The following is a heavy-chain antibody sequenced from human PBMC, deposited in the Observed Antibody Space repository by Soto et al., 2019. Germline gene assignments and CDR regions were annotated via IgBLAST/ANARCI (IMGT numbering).Heavy chain of an antibody. J-gene: IGHJ4*02. D-gene: IGHD6-13*01. Sequence: ASVKVSCTASVYTFTSYARHWVRQAPGQRLEWMGWINAGNGNTKYSQKFQGRVTITRDTSASTAYMELSSLRSEDTAVYYCARGIAPYYFDYWGQGTLVTVSS. CDR3: ARGIAPYYFDY. CDR2: INAGNGNT. CDR1: VYTFTSYA. V-gene: IGHV1-3*01.